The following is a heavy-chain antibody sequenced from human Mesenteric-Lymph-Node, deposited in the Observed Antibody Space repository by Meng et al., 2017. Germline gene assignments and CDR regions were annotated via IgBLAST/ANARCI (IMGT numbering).Heavy chain of an antibody. CDR1: GFTFSNYW. V-gene: IGHV3-7*01. D-gene: IGHD6-19*01. CDR2: VGQDGSEK. CDR3: VRGGWRLAGL. Sequence: GGSLRLSCVASGFTFSNYWMSWVRQAPGKGLEWVASVGQDGSEKYFVDSVKGRFTISRDSAKNSLYLQMNDLRVEDTAVFYCVRGGWRLAGLWGQGTLVTVSS. J-gene: IGHJ4*01.